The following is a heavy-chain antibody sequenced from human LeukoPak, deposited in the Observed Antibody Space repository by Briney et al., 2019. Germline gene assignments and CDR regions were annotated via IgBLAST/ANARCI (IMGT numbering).Heavy chain of an antibody. CDR3: ARGKKYCTNGLCPLCFDY. V-gene: IGHV4-4*07. CDR2: IYTSGST. CDR1: GGSISSYY. Sequence: SSETLSLTCTVSGGSISSYYWSWIRQPAGKGLEWIGRIYTSGSTNYNPSLKSRVTMSVDTSKNQFSLKLSSVTAADTAVYYCARGKKYCTNGLCPLCFDYWGQGTLVTVSS. J-gene: IGHJ4*02. D-gene: IGHD2-8*01.